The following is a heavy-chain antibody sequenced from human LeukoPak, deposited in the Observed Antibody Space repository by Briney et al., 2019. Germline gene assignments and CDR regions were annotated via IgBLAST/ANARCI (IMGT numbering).Heavy chain of an antibody. CDR2: ISWNSGSI. D-gene: IGHD6-13*01. J-gene: IGHJ4*02. Sequence: GGSLRLSCAASGFTFSSYAMHWVRQAPGKGLEWVSGISWNSGSIGYADSVKGRFTISRDNAKNSLYLQMNSLRAEDTALYYCASRHFENWGQGTLVTVSS. V-gene: IGHV3-9*01. CDR1: GFTFSSYA. CDR3: ASRHFEN.